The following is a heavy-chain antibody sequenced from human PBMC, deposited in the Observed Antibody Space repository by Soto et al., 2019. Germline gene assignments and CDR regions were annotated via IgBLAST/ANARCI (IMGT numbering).Heavy chain of an antibody. V-gene: IGHV3-15*07. CDR1: GFTFSNAW. J-gene: IGHJ4*01. CDR3: TTESYGSIIVVRIAY. Sequence: PGGSLRLSCAASGFTFSNAWINWVGQAPGKGLEWVGRIKSKTDGGTPDYAAPVKGRFAIPRDDSKNLVYLQMNSLKYQGTSKNYSTTESYGSIIVVRIAYWSPGALINVS. CDR2: IKSKTDGGTP. D-gene: IGHD2-2*01.